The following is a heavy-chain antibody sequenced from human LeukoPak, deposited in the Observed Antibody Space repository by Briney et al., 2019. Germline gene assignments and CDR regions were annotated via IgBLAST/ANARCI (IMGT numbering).Heavy chain of an antibody. D-gene: IGHD3-10*01. V-gene: IGHV4-59*01. CDR2: IYYSGST. CDR3: ARTVITGRRVDYMDV. J-gene: IGHJ6*03. CDR1: GGSISSYY. Sequence: SETLSLTCTVSGGSISSYYWSWLRQPPGKGLVWVGYIYYSGSTNYNPSLKSRVTTSVDTSKNQFSLKLSSVTAADTAVYYCARTVITGRRVDYMDVWGKGTTVTVSS.